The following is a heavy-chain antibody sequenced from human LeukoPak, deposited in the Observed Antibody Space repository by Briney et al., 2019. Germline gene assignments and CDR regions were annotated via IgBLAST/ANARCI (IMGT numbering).Heavy chain of an antibody. Sequence: SETLSLTCTDSGGSISSYYWYWIRQSAGKGLEWIGRIYTSGSTNYNPSFKSRVTMSIDTSENQFSLKLSSVTAADTAVYYCARGSQVPVYPNPYNWFDPWGQGTLVTVSS. CDR2: IYTSGST. CDR1: GGSISSYY. CDR3: ARGSQVPVYPNPYNWFDP. D-gene: IGHD2-2*01. V-gene: IGHV4-4*07. J-gene: IGHJ5*02.